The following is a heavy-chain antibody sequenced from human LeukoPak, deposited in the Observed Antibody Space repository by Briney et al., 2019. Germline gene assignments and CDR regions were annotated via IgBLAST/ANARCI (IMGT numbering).Heavy chain of an antibody. Sequence: GGSLRLSCAASGFIFSNYAISWVRQAPGKGLEWVANIKEDGTQKYYVDSVKGRFNISRDNAKNSLFLQMDYLRADDTAVYYCARLGAGSGSPDYWGQGTLVTVSS. D-gene: IGHD3-22*01. J-gene: IGHJ4*02. CDR2: IKEDGTQK. CDR3: ARLGAGSGSPDY. V-gene: IGHV3-7*01. CDR1: GFIFSNYA.